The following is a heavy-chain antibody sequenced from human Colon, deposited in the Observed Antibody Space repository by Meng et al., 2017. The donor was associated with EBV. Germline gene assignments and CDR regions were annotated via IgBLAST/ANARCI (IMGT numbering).Heavy chain of an antibody. CDR1: GYTFNTYY. CDR3: ARVSKGGSYRFDP. CDR2: INPSGGSS. J-gene: IGHJ5*02. V-gene: IGHV1-46*02. Sequence: QVQLVQSGAEVTKPGASVRVSCKASGYTFNTYYMHWVRQAPGQGLEWMGVINPSGGSSIYAQRFQGRVTMTSDTSTTTVYMDLSSLRSEDTAVYYCARVSKGGSYRFDPWGQGTLVTVFS. D-gene: IGHD1-26*01.